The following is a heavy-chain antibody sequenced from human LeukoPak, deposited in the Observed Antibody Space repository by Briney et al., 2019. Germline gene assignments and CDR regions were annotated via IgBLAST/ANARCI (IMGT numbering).Heavy chain of an antibody. J-gene: IGHJ4*02. CDR3: AKESGYSYGVRGYFDY. V-gene: IGHV3-9*01. D-gene: IGHD5-18*01. Sequence: GGSLRLSCAASGFTFDDYAMHWVRQAPGKGLEWVSGISWNSGSIGYADSVKGRFTISRDNAKNSLYLQMNSLRAEDTALYYCAKESGYSYGVRGYFDYWGQGTLVTVSS. CDR2: ISWNSGSI. CDR1: GFTFDDYA.